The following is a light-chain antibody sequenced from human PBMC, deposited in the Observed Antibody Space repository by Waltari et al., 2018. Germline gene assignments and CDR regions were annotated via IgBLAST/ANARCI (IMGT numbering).Light chain of an antibody. CDR3: QEYGRS. J-gene: IGKJ5*01. CDR1: PRLRYSY. V-gene: IGKV3-20*01. Sequence: EIVLTPSPGTLSLSPGETATLTCRASPRLRYSYLAWYQQKPGQAPRLIIYGASNRATGIPDRFGGSGSGSGTDFTLTISSLEPEDFAVYYCQEYGRSFGQGTRLEIK. CDR2: GAS.